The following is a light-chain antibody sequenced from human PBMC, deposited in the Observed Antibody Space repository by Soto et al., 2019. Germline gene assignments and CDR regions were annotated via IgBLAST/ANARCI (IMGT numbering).Light chain of an antibody. Sequence: IVMTQSPATLSVSPGERATLSCRASQSVSTKLAWYKQKPGQAPRLLIYGASTRATGIPARFSGSGSGTEFTLTISSLQYEDFAVYYCQQFSSYSLTFGRGTKVDIK. CDR2: GAS. CDR3: QQFSSYSLT. J-gene: IGKJ4*01. CDR1: QSVSTK. V-gene: IGKV3-15*01.